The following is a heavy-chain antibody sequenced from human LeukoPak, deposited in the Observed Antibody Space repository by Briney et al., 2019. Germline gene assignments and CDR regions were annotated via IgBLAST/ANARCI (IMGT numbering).Heavy chain of an antibody. CDR2: LTGGEGIT. CDR3: AKSGGLSGSGRLAMDV. CDR1: GFTFSTHA. V-gene: IGHV3-23*01. J-gene: IGHJ6*02. Sequence: GGSLRLSCAASGFTFSTHAMSWVRQAPGKGLEWVSTLTGGEGITHYADSVKGRFTISRDNSNNTLHVPMNSLRVEDTAVYYCAKSGGLSGSGRLAMDVWGQGTTVTVSS. D-gene: IGHD3-10*01.